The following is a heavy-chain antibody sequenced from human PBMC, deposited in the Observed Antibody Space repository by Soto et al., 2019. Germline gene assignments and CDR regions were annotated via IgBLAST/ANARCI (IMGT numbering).Heavy chain of an antibody. CDR2: ISYDGSNK. CDR3: AKGQVTVVIPGYFQH. D-gene: IGHD2-21*01. CDR1: GFTFSSYG. V-gene: IGHV3-30*18. J-gene: IGHJ1*01. Sequence: QVQLVESGGGVVQPGRSLRLSCAASGFTFSSYGMHWVRQAPGKGLEWVAIISYDGSNKYYADSVKGRFTISRDNSKNTLDLQMNSLRAEDTAVYYCAKGQVTVVIPGYFQHWGQGTLVTVSS.